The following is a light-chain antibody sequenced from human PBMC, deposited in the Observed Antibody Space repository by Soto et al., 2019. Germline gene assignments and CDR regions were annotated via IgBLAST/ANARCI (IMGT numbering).Light chain of an antibody. CDR2: DVD. Sequence: QSALAQPASVSGSPGQSITISCTGTSSDVGGYNYVSWYQQYPGKAPKLMIYDVDTRPSGVSNRFSGSKSGNTASLTISGLQADDEADYYCSSYTNSNTLVLGSGTKATVL. CDR3: SSYTNSNTLV. V-gene: IGLV2-14*01. J-gene: IGLJ1*01. CDR1: SSDVGGYNY.